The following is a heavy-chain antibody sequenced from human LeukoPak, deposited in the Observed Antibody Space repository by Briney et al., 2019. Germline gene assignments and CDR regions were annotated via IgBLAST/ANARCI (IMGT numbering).Heavy chain of an antibody. Sequence: AGGSLRLSCAASGFTFDDYAMHWVRQAPGKGLGWVSGISWNSGSIGYADSVKGRFTISRDNAKNSLYLQMNSLRAEDTALYYCAKDGYYSTGGYFDYWGQGTLVTVSS. J-gene: IGHJ4*02. CDR3: AKDGYYSTGGYFDY. CDR1: GFTFDDYA. V-gene: IGHV3-9*01. CDR2: ISWNSGSI. D-gene: IGHD3-22*01.